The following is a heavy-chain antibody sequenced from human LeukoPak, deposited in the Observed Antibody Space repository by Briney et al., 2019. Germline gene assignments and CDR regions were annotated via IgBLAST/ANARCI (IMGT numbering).Heavy chain of an antibody. J-gene: IGHJ5*02. CDR3: AREVGTIMVNWFDP. Sequence: PSGTLSLTCTVSGGSISSYYWSWIRQPAGKGLEWIGRIYTSGSTNYNPSLKSRVTMSVDTSKNQFSLKLSSVTAADTAVYYCAREVGTIMVNWFDPWGQGTLVTVSS. D-gene: IGHD3-3*01. CDR1: GGSISSYY. V-gene: IGHV4-4*07. CDR2: IYTSGST.